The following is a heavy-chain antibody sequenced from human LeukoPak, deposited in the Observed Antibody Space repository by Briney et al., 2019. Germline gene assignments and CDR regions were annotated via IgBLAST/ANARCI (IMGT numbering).Heavy chain of an antibody. CDR2: ISPNSGGT. Sequence: ASVKVSCKASGYTFTGSYMDWARQAPGQGLEWMGRISPNSGGTNYVQKFQGRVTMTRDTSISTAYMELSRLRSDDTAVYYCARDLRITMVRGVITRTDYWGQGTLVTVSS. V-gene: IGHV1-2*06. CDR1: GYTFTGSY. J-gene: IGHJ4*02. D-gene: IGHD3-10*01. CDR3: ARDLRITMVRGVITRTDY.